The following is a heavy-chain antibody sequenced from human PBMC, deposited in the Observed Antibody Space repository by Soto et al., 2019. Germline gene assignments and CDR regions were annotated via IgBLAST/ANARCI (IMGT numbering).Heavy chain of an antibody. J-gene: IGHJ6*02. D-gene: IGHD6-13*01. Sequence: GEPRKISCRGSVYSFTSYWINWVRQMPGKGLEWMGIIYPGDSDTRYSPSFQGQVTISADKSIDTAYLQWRSLKASDTAVYYCARHHGSPGSYFGLDVWGQGTTVTVSS. CDR2: IYPGDSDT. CDR1: VYSFTSYW. V-gene: IGHV5-51*01. CDR3: ARHHGSPGSYFGLDV.